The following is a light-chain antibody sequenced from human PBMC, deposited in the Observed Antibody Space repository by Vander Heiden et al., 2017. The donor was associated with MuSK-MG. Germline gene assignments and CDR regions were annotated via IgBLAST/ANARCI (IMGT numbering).Light chain of an antibody. CDR3: CSYASSYTLI. CDR1: RSDVGGYTF. CDR2: DVG. V-gene: IGLV2-11*01. Sequence: QSALTQPRSVSGSPGQSVTISCPGNRSDVGGYTFVSCYQHLPGTAPILIIYDVGKRPSGVPDRFSGSKSGTTASLTISGVQAADDAYYFCCSYASSYTLIFGGGTKLTVL. J-gene: IGLJ2*01.